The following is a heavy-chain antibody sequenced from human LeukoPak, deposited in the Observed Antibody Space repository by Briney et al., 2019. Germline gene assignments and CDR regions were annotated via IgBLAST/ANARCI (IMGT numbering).Heavy chain of an antibody. V-gene: IGHV3-21*04. D-gene: IGHD3-10*01. CDR1: GFTFSSYS. J-gene: IGHJ4*02. CDR3: AKVTLRGVPGFDY. Sequence: KPGGSLRLSCAASGFTFSSYSMNWVRQAPGKGLEWVSSISSSSSYIYYADSVKGRFTISRDNSKNTLYLQMNSLRAEDTAVYYCAKVTLRGVPGFDYWGQGTLVTVSS. CDR2: ISSSSSYI.